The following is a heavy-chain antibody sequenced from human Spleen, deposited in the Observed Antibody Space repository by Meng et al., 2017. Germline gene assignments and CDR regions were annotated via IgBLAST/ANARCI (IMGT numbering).Heavy chain of an antibody. V-gene: IGHV5-51*01. CDR3: ARLGNWNYSPFFDY. CDR2: IYPGDSDT. Sequence: GGSLRLSCQASGYSFNTYWIGWVRQMPGKGLEWVGIIYPGDSDTRYSPSFQGQVTISADKSISTAHLQWSSLKASDTAIYYCARLGNWNYSPFFDYWGQGTLVTVSS. CDR1: GYSFNTYW. J-gene: IGHJ4*02. D-gene: IGHD1-7*01.